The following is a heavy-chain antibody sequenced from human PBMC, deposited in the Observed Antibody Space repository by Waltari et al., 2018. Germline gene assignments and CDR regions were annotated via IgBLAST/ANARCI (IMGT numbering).Heavy chain of an antibody. CDR2: INDDAKEK. V-gene: IGHV3-7*04. J-gene: IGHJ4*02. CDR1: GFTFTKYW. CDR3: ARGEEGYGEAYY. Sequence: EVQLVESGGGLVQPGGSPRLSCAASGFTFTKYWMTWVRQAPGKGLEGVANINDDAKEKYHVDSVKGRFTSSRDNTKKSLYLQMNSLRVDDTAVYYCARGEEGYGEAYYWGQGTLVTVSS. D-gene: IGHD3-10*01.